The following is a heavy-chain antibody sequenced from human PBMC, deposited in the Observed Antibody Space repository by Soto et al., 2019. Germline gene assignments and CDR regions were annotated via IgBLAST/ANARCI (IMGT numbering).Heavy chain of an antibody. CDR1: GYTFTSYD. CDR2: IIPIFGTA. D-gene: IGHD3-22*01. CDR3: ARDLSYYDSSGYPHYYYGMDV. Sequence: SVKVSCKASGYTFTSYDINWVRQATGQGLEWMGGIIPIFGTANYAQKFQGRVTITADESTSTAYMELSSLRSEDTAVYYCARDLSYYDSSGYPHYYYGMDVWGQGTTVTVSS. J-gene: IGHJ6*02. V-gene: IGHV1-69*13.